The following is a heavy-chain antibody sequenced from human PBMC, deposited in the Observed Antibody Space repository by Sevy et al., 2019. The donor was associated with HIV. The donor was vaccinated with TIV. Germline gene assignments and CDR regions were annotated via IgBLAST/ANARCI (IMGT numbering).Heavy chain of an antibody. J-gene: IGHJ4*02. D-gene: IGHD3-10*01. CDR1: GYSITSGYL. CDR3: ARHSHGSGTYYVPFDS. V-gene: IGHV4-38-2*01. CDR2: VFHSGNT. Sequence: SETLSLTCAVSGYSITSGYLWGWIRQPRGKGLEWIGSVFHSGNTYYNPSLNSRVIISVDTSKNQFSLKLNSVTAADTAVYYCARHSHGSGTYYVPFDSWGQGTLVTVSS.